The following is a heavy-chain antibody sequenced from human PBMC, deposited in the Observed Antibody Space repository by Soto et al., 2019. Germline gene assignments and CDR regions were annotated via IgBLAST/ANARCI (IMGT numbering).Heavy chain of an antibody. V-gene: IGHV4-4*02. Sequence: PSETLSLTCAVSGGSISSSNWWSWVRQPPGKGLEWIGEIYHSGSTNYNPSLKSRVTISVDKSKNQFSLKLSSVAAADTAVYYCASLLIQLWLPKQHAYYFDYWGQGTQVTVSS. CDR1: GGSISSSNW. CDR2: IYHSGST. D-gene: IGHD5-18*01. J-gene: IGHJ4*02. CDR3: ASLLIQLWLPKQHAYYFDY.